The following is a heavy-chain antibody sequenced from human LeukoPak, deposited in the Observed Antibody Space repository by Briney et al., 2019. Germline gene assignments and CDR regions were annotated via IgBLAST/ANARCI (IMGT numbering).Heavy chain of an antibody. CDR1: GGSISSYY. Sequence: PSETLSLTCTVSGGSISSYYWSWIRQPPGKGLEWIGYIYYSGSTNYNPSLKSRVTMSVDTSKNQFSLKLSSVTAADTAVYYCARPRVYYYYYMDVWGKGTTVTISS. CDR2: IYYSGST. J-gene: IGHJ6*03. CDR3: ARPRVYYYYYMDV. V-gene: IGHV4-59*08.